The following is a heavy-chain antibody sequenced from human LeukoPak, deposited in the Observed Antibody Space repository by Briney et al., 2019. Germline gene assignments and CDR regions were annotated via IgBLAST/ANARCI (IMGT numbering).Heavy chain of an antibody. J-gene: IGHJ4*02. Sequence: SVTVSCKVSGYTLTELSMHWVRQAPGQGLEWMGGIIPILGTANYAQKFQGRVTITADESTSTAYMELSSLRSEDTAVYYCATKRGYSYGSPHWGQGTLVTVSS. V-gene: IGHV1-69*13. CDR2: IIPILGTA. CDR1: GYTLTELS. D-gene: IGHD5-18*01. CDR3: ATKRGYSYGSPH.